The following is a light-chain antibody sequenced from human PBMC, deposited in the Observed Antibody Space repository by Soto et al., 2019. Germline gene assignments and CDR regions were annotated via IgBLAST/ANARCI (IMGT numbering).Light chain of an antibody. CDR3: MQALQTPYS. V-gene: IGKV2-28*01. CDR2: LAS. CDR1: QSLLHRNGYSS. J-gene: IGKJ2*01. Sequence: DIVMTQSPLSLPVSPGEPASISCRSSQSLLHRNGYSSLDWYLQKPGLSPRLLIYLASTRASGVPDKLSASGSCAVFTLKISRVEAVDVRFYYCMQALQTPYSFGQGTKLEI.